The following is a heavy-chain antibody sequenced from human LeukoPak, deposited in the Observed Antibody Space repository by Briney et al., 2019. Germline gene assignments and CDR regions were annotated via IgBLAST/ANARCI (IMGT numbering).Heavy chain of an antibody. V-gene: IGHV3-7*03. Sequence: PGGSLRLSCAASGVTLSTYAMSWVRQAPGKGLEWVANIKQDGSEKYYVDSVKGRFTISRDNAKNSLYLQMNSLRAEDTAVYYCARYYDFWSGYWDETFDYWGQGTLVTVSS. CDR2: IKQDGSEK. D-gene: IGHD3-3*01. J-gene: IGHJ4*02. CDR1: GVTLSTYA. CDR3: ARYYDFWSGYWDETFDY.